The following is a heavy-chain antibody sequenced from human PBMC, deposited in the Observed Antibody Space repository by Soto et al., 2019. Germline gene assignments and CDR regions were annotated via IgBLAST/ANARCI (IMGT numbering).Heavy chain of an antibody. D-gene: IGHD2-2*01. Sequence: VGSLRLSCASSVFTFSNAWMSWVRQSPGKWLEWVGRIKSKTDGGTTDYAAPVKGRFTISRDDSKNTLYLQMNSLKTEDTAVYYCTTDLYQLISFYYYYGMDGLGQGTTVIVSS. J-gene: IGHJ6*02. CDR1: VFTFSNAW. CDR2: IKSKTDGGTT. CDR3: TTDLYQLISFYYYYGMDG. V-gene: IGHV3-15*01.